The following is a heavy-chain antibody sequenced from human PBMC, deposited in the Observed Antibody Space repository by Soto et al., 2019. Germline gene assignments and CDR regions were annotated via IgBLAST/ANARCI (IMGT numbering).Heavy chain of an antibody. V-gene: IGHV3-30-3*01. CDR3: ARLPRDYYDSSGYYSIGVYYYYYYGMDV. J-gene: IGHJ6*02. Sequence: PGGSLRLSCPASGFTFSSYAMHWVRQAPGKGLEWVAVISYDGSNKYYADSVKGRFTISRDNSKNTLYLQMNSLRAEDTAVYYCARLPRDYYDSSGYYSIGVYYYYYYGMDVWGQGTTVTVSS. CDR2: ISYDGSNK. D-gene: IGHD3-22*01. CDR1: GFTFSSYA.